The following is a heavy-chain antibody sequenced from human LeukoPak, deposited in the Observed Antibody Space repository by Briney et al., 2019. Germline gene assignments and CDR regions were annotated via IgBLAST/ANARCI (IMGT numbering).Heavy chain of an antibody. Sequence: GGSLRLSCAASGFTFSSYSMNWVRQAPGKGLEWVSSINSSSSYIYYADSVKGRFTISRDNAKNSLYLQMNSLRAEDTAVYYCARSFRLDAFDIWGQGTMVTVSS. D-gene: IGHD6-13*01. V-gene: IGHV3-21*01. J-gene: IGHJ3*02. CDR3: ARSFRLDAFDI. CDR1: GFTFSSYS. CDR2: INSSSSYI.